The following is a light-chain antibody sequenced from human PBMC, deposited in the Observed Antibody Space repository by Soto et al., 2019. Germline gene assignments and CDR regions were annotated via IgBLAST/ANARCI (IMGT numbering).Light chain of an antibody. CDR1: QSVSSN. Sequence: EIVMTQSPATLSVSPGERATLSCRASQSVSSNLAWYQQKPGQAPRLLIYGASTRATGIPARFSGSGSGTEFTLTISGLQSEDFATYYCQQYNSYSRTFGQGTKVDIK. J-gene: IGKJ1*01. V-gene: IGKV3-15*01. CDR3: QQYNSYSRT. CDR2: GAS.